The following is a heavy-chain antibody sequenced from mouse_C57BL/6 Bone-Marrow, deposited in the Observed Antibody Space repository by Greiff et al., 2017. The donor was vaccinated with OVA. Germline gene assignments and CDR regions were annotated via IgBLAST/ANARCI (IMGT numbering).Heavy chain of an antibody. CDR2: IDPSDSET. CDR1: GYTFTSYW. D-gene: IGHD1-1*01. Sequence: QVQLQQPGAELVRPGSSVKLSCKASGYTFTSYWMHWVKQRPIQGLEWIGNIDPSDSETHYNQKFKDKATLTVDKSSSTAYMQLSSLTSEDSAVYYCAREGVVAPTYAMDVWGQGTSVTVSS. CDR3: AREGVVAPTYAMDV. J-gene: IGHJ4*01. V-gene: IGHV1-52*01.